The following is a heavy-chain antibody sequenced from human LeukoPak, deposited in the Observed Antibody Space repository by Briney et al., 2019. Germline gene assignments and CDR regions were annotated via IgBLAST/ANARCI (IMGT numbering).Heavy chain of an antibody. D-gene: IGHD5-24*01. V-gene: IGHV4-59*08. CDR2: IYYSGST. Sequence: SETLSLTCTVSGGSISSYYWSWIRQPPGKGLEWIGYIYYSGSTNYNPSLKSRATISVDTSKNQFSLKLSSVTAADTAVYYCARHVDGYIGPFDYWGQGTLVTVSS. J-gene: IGHJ4*02. CDR1: GGSISSYY. CDR3: ARHVDGYIGPFDY.